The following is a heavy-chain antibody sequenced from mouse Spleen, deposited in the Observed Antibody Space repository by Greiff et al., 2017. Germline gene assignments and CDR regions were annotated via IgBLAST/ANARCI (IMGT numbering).Heavy chain of an antibody. CDR3: ARENYDGSSLDY. J-gene: IGHJ2*01. Sequence: EVQRVESGGGLVKPGGSLKLSCAASGFTFRDYGMHWVRQSPEKWLEWVSYINSGNSTIYYAATVKCRFTISRDNAKNTLFLQMTSLRSEDTAMYDCARENYDGSSLDYWGQGTTLTVSS. CDR2: INSGNSTI. V-gene: IGHV5-17*01. CDR1: GFTFRDYG. D-gene: IGHD1-1*01.